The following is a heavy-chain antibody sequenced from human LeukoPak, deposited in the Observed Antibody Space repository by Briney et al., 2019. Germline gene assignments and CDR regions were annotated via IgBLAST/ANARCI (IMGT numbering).Heavy chain of an antibody. V-gene: IGHV1-18*01. CDR2: SSAYNGNT. CDR1: GYTFTSYG. D-gene: IGHD6-19*01. Sequence: ASVKVSCKASGYTFTSYGISWVGQAPGQGREWMGWSSAYNGNTNYAQKLQGRVTMTTHTSTSTAYMELRSLRSDDTAVYYCSRLIVAGHYYYYMDFWGKGTTVTVSS. J-gene: IGHJ6*03. CDR3: SRLIVAGHYYYYMDF.